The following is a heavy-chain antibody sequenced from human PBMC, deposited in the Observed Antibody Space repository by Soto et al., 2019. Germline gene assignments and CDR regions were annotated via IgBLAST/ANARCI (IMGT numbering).Heavy chain of an antibody. D-gene: IGHD2-2*01. CDR2: IRGDGGTT. V-gene: IGHV3-23*01. J-gene: IGHJ4*02. Sequence: GGSLRLSCVASGFTFSSYAMIWVRQAPGKGLEWVSLIRGDGGTTFYVDSVKGRFTVSRDDSRNTLYLQLNSLRADDTAVYYCAKTGLGYCTSASCPLYFWDQGTLVTVSS. CDR3: AKTGLGYCTSASCPLYF. CDR1: GFTFSSYA.